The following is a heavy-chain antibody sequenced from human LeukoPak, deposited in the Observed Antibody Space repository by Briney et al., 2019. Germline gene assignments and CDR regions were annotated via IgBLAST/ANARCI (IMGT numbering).Heavy chain of an antibody. J-gene: IGHJ6*03. CDR3: ARGCMVRGVIITRYYYYMDV. D-gene: IGHD3-10*01. CDR2: INHSGST. V-gene: IGHV4-34*01. Sequence: SETLSLTCAVYGGSFSGYYWSWIRQPPGKGLEWIGGINHSGSTNYNPSLKSRVTISVDTSKNQFSLKLSSVTAADTAVYYCARGCMVRGVIITRYYYYMDVWGKGTTVTVSS. CDR1: GGSFSGYY.